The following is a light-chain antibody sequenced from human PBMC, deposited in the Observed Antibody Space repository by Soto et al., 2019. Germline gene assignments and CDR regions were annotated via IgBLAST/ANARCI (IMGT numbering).Light chain of an antibody. CDR3: QSYDSGVTGSV. J-gene: IGLJ1*01. CDR2: DVS. CDR1: SSDVGAYNY. Sequence: QSALTQPRSVSGSPGQSVTISCTGTSSDVGAYNYVSWYQHPPGKAPKLMIYDVSKRPSGVPDRFSGSRSGNTASLTISGLQAEDEADYYCQSYDSGVTGSVFGTGTKLTVL. V-gene: IGLV2-11*01.